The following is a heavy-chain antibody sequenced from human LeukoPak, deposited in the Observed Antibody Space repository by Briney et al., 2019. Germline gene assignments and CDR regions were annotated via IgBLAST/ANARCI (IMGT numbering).Heavy chain of an antibody. Sequence: GGSLRLSCGASGFTFSNYGMHWVRQAPGKGLEWVAFIRYDGSNKYYADSVKGRFTISRDNSKNRLYLQMNSLRAEDTAVYYCANGEGDRSITCADYWGQGTLVTVSS. CDR3: ANGEGDRSITCADY. V-gene: IGHV3-30*02. CDR2: IRYDGSNK. CDR1: GFTFSNYG. J-gene: IGHJ4*02. D-gene: IGHD3-22*01.